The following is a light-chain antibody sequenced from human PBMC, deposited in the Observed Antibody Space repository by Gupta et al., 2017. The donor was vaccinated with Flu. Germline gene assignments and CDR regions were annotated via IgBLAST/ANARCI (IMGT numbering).Light chain of an antibody. J-gene: IGLJ2*01. CDR3: SAYTGRNTLV. CDR2: EVT. V-gene: IGLV2-8*01. CDR1: SSDVSGNNY. Sequence: SVTISCGGASSDVSGNNYVSWYQQFPGKAPKLILYEVTKRPSGVPERFSGSKSGNTDSLNVSGLQAEDEAYYFCSAYTGRNTLVFGGGTKLTVL.